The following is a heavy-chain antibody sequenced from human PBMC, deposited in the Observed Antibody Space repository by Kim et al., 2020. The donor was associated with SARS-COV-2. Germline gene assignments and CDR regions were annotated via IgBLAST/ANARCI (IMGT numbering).Heavy chain of an antibody. CDR3: ARDLDY. Sequence: DGNGNTKYYQKSQGRVPITRDTSASTAYMGLSSLRSEDTAVYYCARDLDYWGQGTLVTVSS. CDR2: DGNGNT. V-gene: IGHV1-3*01. J-gene: IGHJ4*02.